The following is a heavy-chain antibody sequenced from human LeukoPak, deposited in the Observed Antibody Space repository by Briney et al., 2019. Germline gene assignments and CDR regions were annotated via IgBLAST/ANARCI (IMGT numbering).Heavy chain of an antibody. CDR1: GASISGSGYY. J-gene: IGHJ4*02. V-gene: IGHV4-39*01. CDR2: IYSSGST. D-gene: IGHD1-26*01. CDR3: AKSGGYGLIDY. Sequence: SETLSLTCTVTGASISGSGYYWGWIRQPPGKGLEWIGSIYSSGSTYYNASLQSRVTISIETSKNQISLRLNSVTAADTAMYYCAKSGGYGLIDYWGQGTLVTVSS.